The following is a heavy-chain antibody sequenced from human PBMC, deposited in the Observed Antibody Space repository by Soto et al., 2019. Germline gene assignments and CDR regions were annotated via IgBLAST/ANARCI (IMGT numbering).Heavy chain of an antibody. CDR1: GYTFTSYG. CDR3: ARYVLLWFGESPYYFDY. Sequence: ASVKVSCKASGYTFTSYGISWVRQAPGQGLEWMGWISAYNGNTNYAQKLQGRVTMTTDTSTSTAYMELRSLRSDDTAVYYCARYVLLWFGESPYYFDYWGQGTLVTVYS. CDR2: ISAYNGNT. V-gene: IGHV1-18*01. J-gene: IGHJ4*02. D-gene: IGHD3-10*01.